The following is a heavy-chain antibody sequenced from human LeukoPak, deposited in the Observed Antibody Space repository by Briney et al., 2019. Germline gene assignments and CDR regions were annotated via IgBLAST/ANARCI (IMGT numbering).Heavy chain of an antibody. D-gene: IGHD4-23*01. CDR3: TGGAHAGGKLDY. V-gene: IGHV3-66*01. CDR1: GFTVSDNY. CDR2: IFSGGDT. J-gene: IGHJ4*02. Sequence: GGSLRLSCAASGFTVSDNYMNWVRQAPGKGLEWVSVIFSGGDTFYADSVQGRFTISRDNSKNTLFLQMNSLRADDTAVYYCTGGAHAGGKLDYWGPGTLVTVSS.